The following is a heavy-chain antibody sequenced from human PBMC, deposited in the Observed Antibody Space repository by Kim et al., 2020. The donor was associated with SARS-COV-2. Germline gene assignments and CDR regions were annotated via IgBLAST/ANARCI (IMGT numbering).Heavy chain of an antibody. V-gene: IGHV3-21*01. Sequence: GGSLRLSCAASGFTFSSYSMNWVRQAPGKGLEWVPSISSSSSYIYYADSAKGRFTISRDNAKNSLYLQMNSLRAGDTAVYYCARPEGPPRSLLWFGESLDYYCYGMDVWGQGTAVTVSS. J-gene: IGHJ6*02. CDR1: GFTFSSYS. CDR2: ISSSSSYI. D-gene: IGHD3-10*01. CDR3: ARPEGPPRSLLWFGESLDYYCYGMDV.